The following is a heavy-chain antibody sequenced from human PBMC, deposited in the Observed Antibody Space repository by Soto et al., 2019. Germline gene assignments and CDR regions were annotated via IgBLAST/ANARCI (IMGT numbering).Heavy chain of an antibody. CDR2: IYSSGTT. CDR3: AREGASGFGMDV. J-gene: IGHJ6*02. V-gene: IGHV4-4*07. D-gene: IGHD1-26*01. CDR1: GGSIRSNY. Sequence: SQTLSLTCNVSGGSIRSNYWSWIRQLAGKALEWIGRIYSSGTTNYNPSLKSRATMLIDTSKNQFSLILSSVTAADTGVYYCAREGASGFGMDVWGQGTTVTVSS.